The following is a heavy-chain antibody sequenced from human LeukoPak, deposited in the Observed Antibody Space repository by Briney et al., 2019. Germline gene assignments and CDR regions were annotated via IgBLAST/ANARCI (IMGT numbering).Heavy chain of an antibody. CDR1: GFTFSSYW. D-gene: IGHD1-26*01. J-gene: IGHJ4*02. V-gene: IGHV3-30*02. CDR2: IRYDGSNK. CDR3: AKDRGSGSYSDY. Sequence: QTGGSLRLSCAASGFTFSSYWMNWVRQAPGKGLEWVAFIRYDGSNKYYADSVKGRFTISRDNSKNTLYLQMNSLRAEDTAVYYCAKDRGSGSYSDYWGQGTLVTVSS.